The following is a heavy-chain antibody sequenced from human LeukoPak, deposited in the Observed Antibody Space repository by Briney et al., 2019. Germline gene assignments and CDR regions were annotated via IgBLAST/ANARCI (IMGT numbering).Heavy chain of an antibody. Sequence: GGSLRLSCAASGFTFSSYAMSWVRQAPGKGLEWVSAISGSGGSTYYADSVKGRFTISRDNSKNTLYLKMNSLRAEDTAVYYCAKDQSGYNHYFDYWGQGTLVTVSS. CDR1: GFTFSSYA. D-gene: IGHD3-3*01. V-gene: IGHV3-23*01. CDR3: AKDQSGYNHYFDY. CDR2: ISGSGGST. J-gene: IGHJ4*02.